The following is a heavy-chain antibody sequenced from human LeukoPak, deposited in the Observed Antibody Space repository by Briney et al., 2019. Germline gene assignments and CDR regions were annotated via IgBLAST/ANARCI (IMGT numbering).Heavy chain of an antibody. V-gene: IGHV3-48*02. CDR1: GFTFSSCS. Sequence: GGSLRLSCAASGFTFSSCSMNWVRQAPGKGLEWVSYISSASSTIYYADSVKGRFTISRDNAKKSLYLQMNSLRDEDTAVYYCAGRGDGNLYYFDHWGQGTLVTASS. CDR3: AGRGDGNLYYFDH. CDR2: ISSASSTI. J-gene: IGHJ4*02. D-gene: IGHD5-24*01.